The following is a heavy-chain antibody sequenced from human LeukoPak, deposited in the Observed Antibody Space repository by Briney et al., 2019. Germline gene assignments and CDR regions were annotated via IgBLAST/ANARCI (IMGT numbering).Heavy chain of an antibody. CDR2: IQSKTDGGTT. CDR1: GFTFSNTW. V-gene: IGHV3-15*01. J-gene: IGHJ4*02. CDR3: ATLTVRGVINI. Sequence: GGSLRLSCAASGFTFSNTWMSWVRQAPGKGLEWVGRIQSKTDGGTTEYAAPVKGRFTISRDDSKTTLYLQMNSLKTEDTAVYYCATLTVRGVINIWGQGTLVTVSS. D-gene: IGHD3-10*01.